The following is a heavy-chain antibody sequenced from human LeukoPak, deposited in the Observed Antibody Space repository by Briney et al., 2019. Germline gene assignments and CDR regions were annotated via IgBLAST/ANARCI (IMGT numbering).Heavy chain of an antibody. J-gene: IGHJ3*02. CDR2: ISAYNGNT. CDR1: GYTFTSYG. Sequence: GASVKVSCKASGYTFTSYGISWVRQAPGQGLEWMGWISAYNGNTNYAQKFQGRVTITRNTSISTAYMELSSLRSEDTAVYYCARDGAPGAQLWFGDGLAFDIWGQGTMVTVSS. D-gene: IGHD3-10*01. V-gene: IGHV1-18*01. CDR3: ARDGAPGAQLWFGDGLAFDI.